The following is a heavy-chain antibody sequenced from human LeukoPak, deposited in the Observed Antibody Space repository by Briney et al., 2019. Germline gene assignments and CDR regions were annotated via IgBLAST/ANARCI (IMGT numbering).Heavy chain of an antibody. CDR2: ISGSGGST. D-gene: IGHD2-2*01. J-gene: IGHJ4*02. Sequence: GGSLRLSCAASGFTFSSYAMSWVRQAPGKGLEWVSAISGSGGSTYYADSVKGRFTISRDNSKNTLYLQMNSLRAEDTAVYYCAKDRPTPYCSSTSCSSRYSGYDFGDYWGQGTLVTVSS. CDR3: AKDRPTPYCSSTSCSSRYSGYDFGDY. CDR1: GFTFSSYA. V-gene: IGHV3-23*01.